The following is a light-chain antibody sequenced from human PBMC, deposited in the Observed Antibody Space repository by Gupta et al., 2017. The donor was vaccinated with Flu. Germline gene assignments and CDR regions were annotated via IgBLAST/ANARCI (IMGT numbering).Light chain of an antibody. CDR1: SSDVYYNY. V-gene: IGLV2-14*01. CDR2: EVG. Sequence: QSALTQPASVSGSPGQSITISCTATSSDVYYNYVSWYQQHPGKAPKLMIYEVGNRPSGVSNRFSGSKSGTTASLTISGLQAEDEAYYHCSSYTSSSTKVFGGGTKLTVL. J-gene: IGLJ3*02. CDR3: SSYTSSSTKV.